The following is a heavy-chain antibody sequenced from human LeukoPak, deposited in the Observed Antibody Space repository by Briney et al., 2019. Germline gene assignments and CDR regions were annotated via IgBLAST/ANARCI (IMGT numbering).Heavy chain of an antibody. D-gene: IGHD3-3*01. Sequence: PGGSLRLSCAASGFTFSSYWMSRVRQAPGKGLEWVANIKQDGSEKYYVDSVKGRFTISRDNAKNSLYLQMNSLRAEDTAVYYCARVWSITIFGVVTQYYFDYWGQGTLVTVSS. J-gene: IGHJ4*02. CDR3: ARVWSITIFGVVTQYYFDY. V-gene: IGHV3-7*01. CDR2: IKQDGSEK. CDR1: GFTFSSYW.